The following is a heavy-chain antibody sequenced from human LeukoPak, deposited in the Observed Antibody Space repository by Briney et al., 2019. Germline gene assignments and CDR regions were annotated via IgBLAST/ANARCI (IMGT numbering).Heavy chain of an antibody. CDR1: GGTFSSYA. D-gene: IGHD6-13*01. J-gene: IGHJ5*02. CDR3: ARGSVAAAGVWFDP. V-gene: IGHV1-69*04. CDR2: IIPILGIA. Sequence: SVKVSCKASGGTFSSYAISWVRQAPGQGLEWMGRIIPILGIANYAQKFQGRVTITADKSTSTAYMELSSLRSEDTAVYYCARGSVAAAGVWFDPWGQGTLVTVSS.